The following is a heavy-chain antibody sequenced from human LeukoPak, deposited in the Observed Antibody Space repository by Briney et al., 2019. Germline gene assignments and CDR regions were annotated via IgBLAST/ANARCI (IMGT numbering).Heavy chain of an antibody. CDR1: EFTFSSYS. CDR3: AREDTAMFYGSGSSIFDY. Sequence: GGSLRLSCAASEFTFSSYSMNWVRQAPGKGLEWVSSISSSTSYISYADSVKGRFTISRDNAKNSLYLQMNSLRAEDTAVYYCAREDTAMFYGSGSSIFDYWGQGTLVTVSS. CDR2: ISSSTSYI. J-gene: IGHJ4*02. D-gene: IGHD3-10*01. V-gene: IGHV3-21*01.